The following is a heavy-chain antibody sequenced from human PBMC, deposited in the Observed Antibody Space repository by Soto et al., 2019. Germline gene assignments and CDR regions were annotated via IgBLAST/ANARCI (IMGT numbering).Heavy chain of an antibody. CDR3: ARDLSNYYGSGSYQAF. CDR2: IYSGGST. CDR1: GFTVSSNY. Sequence: GGSLRLSCAASGFTVSSNYMSWVRQAPGKGLEWVSVIYSGGSTYYADSVKGRFTISRDNSKNTLYLQMNSLRAEDTAVYYCARDLSNYYGSGSYQAFWGQGTLVTVSS. V-gene: IGHV3-66*01. J-gene: IGHJ4*02. D-gene: IGHD3-10*01.